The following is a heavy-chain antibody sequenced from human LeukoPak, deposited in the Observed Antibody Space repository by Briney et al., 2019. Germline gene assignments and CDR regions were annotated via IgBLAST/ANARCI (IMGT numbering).Heavy chain of an antibody. V-gene: IGHV4-31*03. D-gene: IGHD2-15*01. CDR1: GGAISSGGYY. J-gene: IGHJ4*02. CDR3: ATWVGGSAIFDY. CDR2: MYYSGST. Sequence: PSETLSLTCTVSGGAISSGGYYWGWIRPHPGKGLEWIAYMYYSGSTYYNPSLKSRATISVDPSKNQFSLKLSSVTAADTAVYYCATWVGGSAIFDYWGQGTLVTVSS.